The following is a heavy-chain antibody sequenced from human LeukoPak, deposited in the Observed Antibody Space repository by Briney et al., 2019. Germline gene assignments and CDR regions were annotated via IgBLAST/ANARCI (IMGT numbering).Heavy chain of an antibody. CDR1: GYSFTTYW. V-gene: IGHV5-51*01. CDR2: IYPSDSDT. J-gene: IGHJ4*02. CDR3: ARTRDDGSGYYQYYFDY. D-gene: IGHD3-22*01. Sequence: GESLKISCKGSGYSFTTYWIAWVRQMPGKGLEWMGIIYPSDSDTRYSPSFQGQVTISADKSISTAYLQWSSLKASDTAMYYCARTRDDGSGYYQYYFDYWGQGTLVTVSS.